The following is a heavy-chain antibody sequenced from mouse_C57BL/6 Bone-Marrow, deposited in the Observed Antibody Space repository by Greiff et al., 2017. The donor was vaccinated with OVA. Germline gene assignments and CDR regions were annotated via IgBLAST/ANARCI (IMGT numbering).Heavy chain of an antibody. CDR1: GYTFTSYW. V-gene: IGHV1-64*01. CDR3: ASYYGSSGDWFAY. J-gene: IGHJ3*01. CDR2: IHPNSGST. Sequence: QVQLQQPGAELVKPGASVKLSCKASGYTFTSYWMHWVKQRPGQGLEWIGMIHPNSGSTNYNEKFKSKATLTVDKSSSTAYMQLSILTSEDSAVYYCASYYGSSGDWFAYWGQGTLVTVSA. D-gene: IGHD1-1*01.